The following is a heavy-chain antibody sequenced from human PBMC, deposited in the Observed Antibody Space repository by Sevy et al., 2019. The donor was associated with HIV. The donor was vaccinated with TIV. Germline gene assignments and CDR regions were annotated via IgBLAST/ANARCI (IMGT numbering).Heavy chain of an antibody. Sequence: GGSLRLSCAASGFTFSSYGMHWVRQAPGKGLEWVAVISYDGSNKYYADSVKGRFTISRDNSKNTLYLQMNSLRAEDTAVYYCAKDFRYSGSYCLDYWGQGTLVTVSS. CDR2: ISYDGSNK. J-gene: IGHJ4*02. CDR1: GFTFSSYG. V-gene: IGHV3-30*18. D-gene: IGHD1-26*01. CDR3: AKDFRYSGSYCLDY.